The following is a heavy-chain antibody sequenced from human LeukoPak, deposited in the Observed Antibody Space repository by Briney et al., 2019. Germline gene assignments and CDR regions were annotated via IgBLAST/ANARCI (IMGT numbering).Heavy chain of an antibody. CDR1: GFTFSTYS. J-gene: IGHJ4*02. Sequence: GGSLRLSCAASGFTFSTYSMNWVRQAPGKGLEWVASINPDGNKKYSADSVKGRFTISRDNAENSLYLQMNSLRVEDTAFYYCARDLAYSRLDYWGQGMLVTASS. CDR2: INPDGNKK. V-gene: IGHV3-7*01. D-gene: IGHD5-18*01. CDR3: ARDLAYSRLDY.